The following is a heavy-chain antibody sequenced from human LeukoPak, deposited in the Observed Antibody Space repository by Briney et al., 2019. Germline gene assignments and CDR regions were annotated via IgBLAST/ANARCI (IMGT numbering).Heavy chain of an antibody. D-gene: IGHD6-13*01. CDR1: GFTFRSYG. CDR2: ISGSGVNT. J-gene: IGHJ6*03. V-gene: IGHV3-23*01. CDR3: AKAHSSSLGLYYYYMDV. Sequence: GGSLRLSCAASGFTFRSYGMNWVRQAPGKGLEWVSAISGSGVNTYYADSVKGRFTISRDNSKNTLYLQMNSLRAEDTAVYYCAKAHSSSLGLYYYYMDVWGKGTTVTISS.